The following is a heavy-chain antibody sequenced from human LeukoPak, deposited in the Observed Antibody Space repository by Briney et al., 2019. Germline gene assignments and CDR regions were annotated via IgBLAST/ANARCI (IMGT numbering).Heavy chain of an antibody. V-gene: IGHV3-23*01. CDR1: GFTFSSYA. J-gene: IGHJ4*02. Sequence: PGGSLRLSCAASGFTFSSYAMSWVRQAPGKGLEWVSAISGSGGSTYYADSVKGRFTISRDNSKNTLYLQMNSLRAEDTAVYYCAKDQKLWFGELLYGAAYDYWGQGTLVTVSS. D-gene: IGHD3-10*01. CDR3: AKDQKLWFGELLYGAAYDY. CDR2: ISGSGGST.